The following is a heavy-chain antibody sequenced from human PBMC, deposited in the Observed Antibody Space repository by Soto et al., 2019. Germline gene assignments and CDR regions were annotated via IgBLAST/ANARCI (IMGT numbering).Heavy chain of an antibody. D-gene: IGHD6-19*01. V-gene: IGHV2-26*01. Sequence: QVTLKESGPVLVKPTETLTLRCTVSGLSITDSEMGVSWIRQPPGQPLEWLAHIDSSGEKSYRTFLKSRLAISKDTSKSPIVLTITNMDPADTATYYSARRHLAVAVSPWFDPWGQGIPVTVSS. CDR3: ARRHLAVAVSPWFDP. J-gene: IGHJ5*02. CDR2: IDSSGEK. CDR1: GLSITDSEMG.